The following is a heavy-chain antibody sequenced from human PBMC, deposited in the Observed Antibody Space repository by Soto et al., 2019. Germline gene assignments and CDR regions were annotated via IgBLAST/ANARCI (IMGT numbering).Heavy chain of an antibody. V-gene: IGHV4-39*01. CDR3: ATWLVNRGYYFDY. CDR1: GGSISSSSYY. Sequence: HLQLQESGPGLVQPSETLSLTCTVSGGSISSSSYYWGWIRQPPGKGLEWIGSIYYSGSTYYNPSLKSRVNISVDTSKNQFSLKLSSVTAADTAVYYCATWLVNRGYYFDYWGQGTLVTVSS. J-gene: IGHJ4*02. D-gene: IGHD6-19*01. CDR2: IYYSGST.